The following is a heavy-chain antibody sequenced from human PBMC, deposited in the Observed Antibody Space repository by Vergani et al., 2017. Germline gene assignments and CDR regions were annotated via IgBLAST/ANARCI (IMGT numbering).Heavy chain of an antibody. V-gene: IGHV3-30*02. CDR3: AKEIGGLWFGELLYPDY. CDR2: IRYDGSNK. J-gene: IGHJ4*02. Sequence: VQLVESGGGVVQPGGSLRLSCAASGFTFSSYGMHWVRQAPGKGLEWVAFIRYDGSNKYYADSVKGRFTISRDNSKNTLYLQMNSLRAEDTAVYYCAKEIGGLWFGELLYPDYWGQGTLVTVSS. D-gene: IGHD3-10*01. CDR1: GFTFSSYG.